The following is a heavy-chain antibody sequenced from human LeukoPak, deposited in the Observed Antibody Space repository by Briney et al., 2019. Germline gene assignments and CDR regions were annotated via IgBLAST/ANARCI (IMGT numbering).Heavy chain of an antibody. CDR3: ASSSIAVAGSDY. Sequence: SETLSLTCAVYGGSFRGYYWSWIRQPPGKGLEWIGEINHSGSTNYNPSLKSRVTISVDTSKNQFSLKLSSVTAADTAVYYCASSSIAVAGSDYWGQGTLVTVSS. CDR1: GGSFRGYY. J-gene: IGHJ4*02. D-gene: IGHD6-19*01. V-gene: IGHV4-34*01. CDR2: INHSGST.